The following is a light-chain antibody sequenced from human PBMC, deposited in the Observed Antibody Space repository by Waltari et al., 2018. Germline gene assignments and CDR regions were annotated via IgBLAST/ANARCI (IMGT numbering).Light chain of an antibody. Sequence: EIVMTQSPATLSVSPGERATLSCRASQSVSSNLAWYQQKPGQAPRLLIYGASTRATGIPARFSGSWSGTEFTLTISSMQSEDFAIYYCQQYKNWPPYTFGQGTKLGIK. CDR1: QSVSSN. CDR3: QQYKNWPPYT. CDR2: GAS. J-gene: IGKJ2*01. V-gene: IGKV3-15*01.